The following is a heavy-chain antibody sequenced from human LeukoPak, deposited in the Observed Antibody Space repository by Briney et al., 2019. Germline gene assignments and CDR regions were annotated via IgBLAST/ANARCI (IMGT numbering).Heavy chain of an antibody. D-gene: IGHD3-10*01. Sequence: GRSLRLSCVASGFKFDDFAMHWVRQAPGKGLEWVSHITWNSGTIGYADSVRGRFTVSRDNAKNSLYLQMNSLRAEDTAVYYCAKDVYGSGTYYNYLDYWGQGTQVTVSS. V-gene: IGHV3-9*01. J-gene: IGHJ4*02. CDR1: GFKFDDFA. CDR3: AKDVYGSGTYYNYLDY. CDR2: ITWNSGTI.